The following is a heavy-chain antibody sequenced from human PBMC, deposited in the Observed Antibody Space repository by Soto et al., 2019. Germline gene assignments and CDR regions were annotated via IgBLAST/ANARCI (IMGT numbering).Heavy chain of an antibody. V-gene: IGHV3-30-3*01. D-gene: IGHD3-10*01. CDR3: ARVGIVSARFGESPLEY. CDR1: GFTFSSYA. CDR2: ISYDGSNK. J-gene: IGHJ4*02. Sequence: GGSLRLSCAASGFTFSSYAMHWVRQAPGKGLEWVAVISYDGSNKYYADSVKGRFTISRDNSKNTLYLQMNSLRAEDTAVYYCARVGIVSARFGESPLEYWGQGTLVTVSS.